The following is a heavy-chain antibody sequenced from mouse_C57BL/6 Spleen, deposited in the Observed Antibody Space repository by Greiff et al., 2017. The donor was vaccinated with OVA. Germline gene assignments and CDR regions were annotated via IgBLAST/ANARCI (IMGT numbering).Heavy chain of an antibody. V-gene: IGHV2-5*01. CDR2: IWRGGST. Sequence: VKLMESGPGLVQPSQSLSITCTVSGFSLTSYGVHWVRQSPGKGLEWLGVIWRGGSTDYNAAFMSRLSITKDNSKSQVFFKMNSLQADDTAIYCCAKSNYDYHVFAYWGQGTLVTVSA. CDR1: GFSLTSYG. J-gene: IGHJ3*01. D-gene: IGHD2-4*01. CDR3: AKSNYDYHVFAY.